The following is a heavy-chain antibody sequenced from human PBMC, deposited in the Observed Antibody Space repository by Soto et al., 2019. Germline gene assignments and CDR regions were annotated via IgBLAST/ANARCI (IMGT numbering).Heavy chain of an antibody. CDR3: ARDRRRDYYYYYGMDV. Sequence: GGPLRLPCTDTGVTFSSYAMHWVRQAPGKGLEWVAVISYDGSNKYYADSVKGRFTISRDNSKNTLYLQMNSLRAEDTAVYYCARDRRRDYYYYYGMDVWGQGTAINVYS. CDR1: GVTFSSYA. V-gene: IGHV3-30-3*01. J-gene: IGHJ6*02. CDR2: ISYDGSNK.